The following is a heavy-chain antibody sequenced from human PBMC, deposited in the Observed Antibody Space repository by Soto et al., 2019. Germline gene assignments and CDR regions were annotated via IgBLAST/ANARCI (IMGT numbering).Heavy chain of an antibody. D-gene: IGHD5-12*01. V-gene: IGHV4-30-4*01. CDR3: ARDQYGGRSGPREYDMDV. Sequence: PSETLSLTCTVSGGSISSGDHYWSWIRQPPGKGLEWIGYIYYSGSSYYNPSLQGRFTISVDTSKDQVSLRLTSVTGADTAVYYCARDQYGGRSGPREYDMDVWGQGTKVTVSS. CDR2: IYYSGSS. CDR1: GGSISSGDHY. J-gene: IGHJ6*02.